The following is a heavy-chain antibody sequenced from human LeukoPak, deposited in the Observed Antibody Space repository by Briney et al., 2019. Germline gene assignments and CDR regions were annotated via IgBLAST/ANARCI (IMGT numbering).Heavy chain of an antibody. CDR1: GFTFTDYS. Sequence: GGSLRLSCAASGFTFTDYSLNWVRQAPGKGLEWVADISYDGSNKYYADSVKGRFIISRDNSKNTLYVQMNSLRAEDTAVYYCARGAGRGSGSYPDYWGQGTLVTVSS. CDR2: ISYDGSNK. D-gene: IGHD3-10*01. CDR3: ARGAGRGSGSYPDY. V-gene: IGHV3-30*03. J-gene: IGHJ4*02.